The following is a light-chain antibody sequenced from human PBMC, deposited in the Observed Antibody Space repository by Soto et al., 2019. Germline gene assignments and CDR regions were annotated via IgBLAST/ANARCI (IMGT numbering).Light chain of an antibody. V-gene: IGLV1-47*01. Sequence: QSVLTQPPSASGTPGQRGTISCSGSSSNIGSNYVYWYQQLPGSAPKLLIYRNDQRPSGVPDRFSASKSGTAASLAISGLRSEDEADYHCAAWDDSLSAVVFGGGTKVTVL. CDR1: SSNIGSNY. CDR3: AAWDDSLSAVV. CDR2: RND. J-gene: IGLJ2*01.